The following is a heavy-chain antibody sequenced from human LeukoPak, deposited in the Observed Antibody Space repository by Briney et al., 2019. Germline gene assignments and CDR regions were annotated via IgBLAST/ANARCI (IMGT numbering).Heavy chain of an antibody. D-gene: IGHD1-26*01. V-gene: IGHV1-69*13. J-gene: IGHJ4*02. CDR2: IIPIFGTA. CDR1: GYTFTSYD. Sequence: SVKVSCKASGYTFTSYDINWVRQAPGQGLEWMGGIIPIFGTANYAQKFQGRVTITADESTSTAYMELSSLRSEDTAVYYCARDPGRWESTYYFDYWGQGTLVTVSS. CDR3: ARDPGRWESTYYFDY.